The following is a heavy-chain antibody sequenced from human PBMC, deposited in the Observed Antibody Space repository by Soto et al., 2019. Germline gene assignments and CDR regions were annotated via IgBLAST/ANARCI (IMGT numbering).Heavy chain of an antibody. V-gene: IGHV4-34*01. J-gene: IGHJ5*02. D-gene: IGHD3-10*01. Sequence: PSETLSLTCAVYGGSFSGYYWSWIRQPPGKGLEWIGEINHSGSTNYNPSLKSRVTISVDTSKNQFSLKLSSVTAADTAVYYCARGRLYYYGSGSYRNWFDPWGQGTLVTVSS. CDR1: GGSFSGYY. CDR2: INHSGST. CDR3: ARGRLYYYGSGSYRNWFDP.